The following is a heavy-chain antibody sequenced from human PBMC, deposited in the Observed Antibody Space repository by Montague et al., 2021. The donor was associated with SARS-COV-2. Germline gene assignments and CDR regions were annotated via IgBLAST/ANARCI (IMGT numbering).Heavy chain of an antibody. Sequence: SLRLSCAASGFTFSSYAMHWVRQAPGKGLEWVAVISYDGSNKYYADSVKGRFTISRDNSKNTLYLQMNSLRAEDTAVYYCASSRGYSSPSPLDYWGQGTLVTVSS. J-gene: IGHJ4*02. CDR2: ISYDGSNK. D-gene: IGHD6-6*01. V-gene: IGHV3-30*04. CDR1: GFTFSSYA. CDR3: ASSRGYSSPSPLDY.